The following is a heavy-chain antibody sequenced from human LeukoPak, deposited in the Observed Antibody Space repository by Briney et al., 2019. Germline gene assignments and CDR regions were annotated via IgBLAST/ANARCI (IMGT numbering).Heavy chain of an antibody. CDR1: GGSISSSNW. J-gene: IGHJ5*02. D-gene: IGHD2-15*01. V-gene: IGHV4-4*02. CDR2: IYHSGST. Sequence: SGTLSLTCAVSGGSISSSNWWRWVRQPPGKGLEWIGQIYHSGSTNYNPPLKSRVTISVDKSKNQFSLKLRSVTAADTAVYYCARPLSLGYCSGGSCYGRGAWFDRWGQGTLVTVSS. CDR3: ARPLSLGYCSGGSCYGRGAWFDR.